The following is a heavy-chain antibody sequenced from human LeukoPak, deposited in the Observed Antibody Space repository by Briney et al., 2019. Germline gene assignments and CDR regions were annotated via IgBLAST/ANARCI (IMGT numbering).Heavy chain of an antibody. J-gene: IGHJ6*03. CDR2: INPNSGGT. Sequence: ASVKVSCKASGYTFTGYYMHWVRQAPGQGLEWMGWINPNSGGTNYAQKFQGRVTMTRDTSISTAYMELSRLRSDDTAVYYCARDRGLDIAAAGKFCHYYYYMDVWGKGTTVTVSS. CDR3: ARDRGLDIAAAGKFCHYYYYMDV. V-gene: IGHV1-2*02. CDR1: GYTFTGYY. D-gene: IGHD6-13*01.